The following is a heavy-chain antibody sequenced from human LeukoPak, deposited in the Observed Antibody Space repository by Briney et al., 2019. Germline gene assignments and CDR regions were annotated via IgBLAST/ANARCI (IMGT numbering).Heavy chain of an antibody. Sequence: SETLSLTCIVSGGSLSSSSYYWGWIRQPPGKGLEWIGSIYYSGSTYYNPSLKSRVTISVDTSKNQFSLKLSSVTAADTAVYYCATLDRTTDAFDIWGQGTMVTVSS. CDR3: ATLDRTTDAFDI. CDR1: GGSLSSSSYY. CDR2: IYYSGST. D-gene: IGHD1-1*01. J-gene: IGHJ3*02. V-gene: IGHV4-39*01.